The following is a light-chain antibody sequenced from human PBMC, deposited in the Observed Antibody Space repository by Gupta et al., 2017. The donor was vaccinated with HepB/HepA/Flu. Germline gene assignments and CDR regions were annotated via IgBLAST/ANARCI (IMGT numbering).Light chain of an antibody. CDR2: EVH. J-gene: IGLJ2*01. V-gene: IGLV2-23*02. CDR3: CSLAGSSTFML. CDR1: SSDVGGYNL. Sequence: QSALTQPASVSGSPGQTITISCTGSSSDVGGYNLVSWYQQHPGKVPKVLLYEVHKRPSGLADRFSGSKSGNTASLTISGLQAEDEADYYCCSLAGSSTFMLFGGGTKLTVL.